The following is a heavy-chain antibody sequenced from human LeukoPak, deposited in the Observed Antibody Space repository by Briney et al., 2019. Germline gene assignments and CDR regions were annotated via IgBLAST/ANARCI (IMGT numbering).Heavy chain of an antibody. D-gene: IGHD2-2*01. Sequence: PGGSLRLSCAASGFTFSIYSMNWVRQAPGKGLEWVSSISTSSRYIYYKDSVRGRFTISRDDAKNSLYLEMNSLRAEDTAVYYCARADCSSSTCYLRRSWFDPWGQGTLVTVSS. CDR2: ISTSSRYI. V-gene: IGHV3-21*01. CDR3: ARADCSSSTCYLRRSWFDP. CDR1: GFTFSIYS. J-gene: IGHJ5*02.